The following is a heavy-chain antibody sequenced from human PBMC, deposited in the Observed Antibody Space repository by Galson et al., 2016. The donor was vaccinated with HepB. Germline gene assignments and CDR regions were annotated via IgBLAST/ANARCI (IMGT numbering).Heavy chain of an antibody. CDR1: GYMFISYG. CDR3: ARDGTLSGSYYHFYGMDV. V-gene: IGHV1-18*04. J-gene: IGHJ6*02. CDR2: ISTFNGKT. D-gene: IGHD1-26*01. Sequence: SVKVSCKASGYMFISYGISWVRQAPGQGLEWMGWISTFNGKTDFARKFQGRVTMTTDTSTNTALMDLRSLRSDDTAVYYCARDGTLSGSYYHFYGMDVWGQGTTVTVSS.